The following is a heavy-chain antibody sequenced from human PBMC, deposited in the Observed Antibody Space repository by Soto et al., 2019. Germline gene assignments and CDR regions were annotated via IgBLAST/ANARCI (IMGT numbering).Heavy chain of an antibody. D-gene: IGHD5-12*01. Sequence: SETLSLTCTDSDGSISSHYWSWIRQPPGQGLEWIGYIYYSGSTNYNPSLKSRVTISVDTSKSQFSLRLSSVTAADTAVYFCARLDGYDHYFAYWXQGALVTVS. CDR1: DGSISSHY. V-gene: IGHV4-59*08. CDR3: ARLDGYDHYFAY. J-gene: IGHJ4*02. CDR2: IYYSGST.